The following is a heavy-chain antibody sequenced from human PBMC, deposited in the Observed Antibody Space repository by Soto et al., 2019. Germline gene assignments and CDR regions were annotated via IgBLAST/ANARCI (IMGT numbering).Heavy chain of an antibody. Sequence: VQLVESGGGLVKPGGSLRLSCAASGFTFSSYSMNWVRQAPGKGLEWVSSISSSSSYIYYADSVKGRFTISRDNAKNSLYLQMNSLRAEDTAVYYCAREATLGPYSSGWYDYWGQGTLVTVSS. CDR1: GFTFSSYS. D-gene: IGHD6-19*01. CDR3: AREATLGPYSSGWYDY. J-gene: IGHJ4*02. V-gene: IGHV3-21*01. CDR2: ISSSSSYI.